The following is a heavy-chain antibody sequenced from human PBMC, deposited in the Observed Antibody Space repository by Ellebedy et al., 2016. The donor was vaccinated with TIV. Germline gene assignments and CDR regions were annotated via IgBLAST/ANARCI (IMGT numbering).Heavy chain of an antibody. J-gene: IGHJ5*02. V-gene: IGHV5-51*01. CDR2: IYPGDSDT. CDR3: AREYYDFWSGYRGGLGFDP. D-gene: IGHD3-3*01. CDR1: GYSFTSYW. Sequence: ASVKVSCKGSGYSFTSYWIGWVRQMPGKGLEWMGIIYPGDSDTRYSPSFQGQVTLSADKSISTAYLQWSSLKASDTAMYYCAREYYDFWSGYRGGLGFDPWGQGTLVTVSS.